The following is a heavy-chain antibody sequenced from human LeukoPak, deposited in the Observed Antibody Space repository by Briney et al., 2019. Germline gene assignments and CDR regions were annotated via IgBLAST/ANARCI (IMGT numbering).Heavy chain of an antibody. CDR3: ARLDNSGYYFIDY. J-gene: IGHJ4*02. CDR2: IFYSGST. V-gene: IGHV4-39*01. D-gene: IGHD3-22*01. CDR1: GGSISSRHCY. Sequence: PSETLSLTCTVSGGSISSRHCYWGWIRQPPGKGLEWIGSIFYSGSTYYNPSLKSRVTISVDTSKNQFSLKLTSVTAADTAVYYCARLDNSGYYFIDYWGQGTLVTVSS.